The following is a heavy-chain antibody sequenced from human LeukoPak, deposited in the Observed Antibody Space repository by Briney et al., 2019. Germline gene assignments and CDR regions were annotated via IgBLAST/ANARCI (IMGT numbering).Heavy chain of an antibody. CDR3: VGSSGWWGFDY. Sequence: GGSLRLSCAASGFTFSSYWMSWVRQAPGKGLEWVANIKQDGSEKYYVDSVKGRFTISRDNSKNTLYLQMGSLRAEDMAVYYCVGSSGWWGFDYWGQGTLVTVSS. J-gene: IGHJ4*02. CDR1: GFTFSSYW. V-gene: IGHV3-7*01. D-gene: IGHD6-19*01. CDR2: IKQDGSEK.